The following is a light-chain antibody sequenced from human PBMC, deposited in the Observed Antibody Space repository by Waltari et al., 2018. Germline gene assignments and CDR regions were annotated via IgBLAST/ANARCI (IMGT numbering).Light chain of an antibody. CDR1: SSDVGGNNY. CDR3: SSYAGSNNLL. V-gene: IGLV2-8*01. Sequence: QSALTQPPSASGSPGQSVTISCTGTSSDVGGNNYVSWYQQHPGKVPKLMIYEVTKRPSGVPYRFSGSKSGNTASLTVSGLQAEDEADYYCSSYAGSNNLLFGGGTKLTVL. CDR2: EVT. J-gene: IGLJ2*01.